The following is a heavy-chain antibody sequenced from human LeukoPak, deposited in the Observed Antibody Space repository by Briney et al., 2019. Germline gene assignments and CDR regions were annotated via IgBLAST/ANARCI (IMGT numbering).Heavy chain of an antibody. J-gene: IGHJ5*02. D-gene: IGHD3-10*01. CDR3: AGVSVRGVITYNWFDP. Sequence: SETLSLTCTVSGGSISSSSYYWGWIRQPPGKGLEWIGSIYYSGSTYYNPSLKSRVTISVDTSKNQFSLKLSSVTAADTAAYYCAGVSVRGVITYNWFDPWGQGTLVTVSS. CDR2: IYYSGST. CDR1: GGSISSSSYY. V-gene: IGHV4-39*01.